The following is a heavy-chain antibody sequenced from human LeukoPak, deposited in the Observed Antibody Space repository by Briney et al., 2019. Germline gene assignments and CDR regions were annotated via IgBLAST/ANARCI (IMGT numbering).Heavy chain of an antibody. CDR3: ARAGQYCSSTSCYAQWFDP. CDR2: IYHSGST. V-gene: IGHV4-30-2*01. Sequence: SQTLSLTCAVSGGSISSGGYSWRWIRQPPGKGLEWIGYIYHSGSTYYNPSLKSRVTISVDRSKNQFSLKLSSVTAADTAVYYCARAGQYCSSTSCYAQWFDPWGQGTLVTVSS. J-gene: IGHJ5*02. CDR1: GGSISSGGYS. D-gene: IGHD2-2*01.